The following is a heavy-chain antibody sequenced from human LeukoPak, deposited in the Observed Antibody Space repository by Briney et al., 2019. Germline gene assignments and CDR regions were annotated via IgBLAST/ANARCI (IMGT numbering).Heavy chain of an antibody. CDR1: GASIASHSW. D-gene: IGHD2-21*01. Sequence: SETLSLTCAVSGASIASHSWWSWVRQPPGKGLEWIGEVYHSGGANYKPSLKSRVTISVDTSKNQFSLKLSSVTAADTAVYYCAREVGGYWGMDVWGQGTTVTVSS. J-gene: IGHJ6*02. V-gene: IGHV4/OR15-8*01. CDR2: VYHSGGA. CDR3: AREVGGYWGMDV.